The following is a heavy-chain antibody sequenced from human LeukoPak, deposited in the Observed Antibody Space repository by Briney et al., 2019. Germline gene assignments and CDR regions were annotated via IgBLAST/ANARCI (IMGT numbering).Heavy chain of an antibody. CDR2: IYTSGST. CDR3: ARDEKYSNYPYY. J-gene: IGHJ4*02. Sequence: SQTLSLTCTVSGGSISSGSYYWSWIRQPAGKGLEWIGRIYTSGSTNYNPSLKSRATISVDTSKNQFSLKLSSVTAADTAVYYCARDEKYSNYPYYWGQGTLVTVSS. CDR1: GGSISSGSYY. D-gene: IGHD4-11*01. V-gene: IGHV4-61*02.